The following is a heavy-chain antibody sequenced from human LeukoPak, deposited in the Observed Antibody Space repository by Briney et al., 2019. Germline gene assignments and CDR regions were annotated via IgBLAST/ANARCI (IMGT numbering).Heavy chain of an antibody. CDR2: IYYSGST. CDR3: ARRYSSGWYGY. CDR1: GGSISSSSYY. D-gene: IGHD6-19*01. J-gene: IGHJ4*02. Sequence: SETLSLTCTVSGGSISSSSYYWGWIRQPPGKGLEWIGSIYYSGSTYYNPSLKSRVTISVDTSKNQFSLKLSSVTAADTAVYYCARRYSSGWYGYWGQGTLVTVSS. V-gene: IGHV4-39*07.